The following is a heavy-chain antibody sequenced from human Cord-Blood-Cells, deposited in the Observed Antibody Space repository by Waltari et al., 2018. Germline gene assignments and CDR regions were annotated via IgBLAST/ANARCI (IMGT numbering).Heavy chain of an antibody. Sequence: EVQLVESGGGLVQHGGSLRLSCAASGLTFSSYSMNWVRQVSGKGLEWVSYISSSSSTIYYADSVKGRFTISRDNAKNSLYLQMNSLRDEDTAVYYCARDSGYCSGGSCYYDAFDIWGQGTMVTVSS. D-gene: IGHD2-15*01. CDR2: ISSSSSTI. J-gene: IGHJ3*02. CDR3: ARDSGYCSGGSCYYDAFDI. CDR1: GLTFSSYS. V-gene: IGHV3-48*02.